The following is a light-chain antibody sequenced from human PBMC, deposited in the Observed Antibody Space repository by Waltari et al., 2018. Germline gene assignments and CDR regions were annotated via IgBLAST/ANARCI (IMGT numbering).Light chain of an antibody. J-gene: IGLJ3*02. CDR1: TLGTQG. Sequence: SYALAPPPSVSVAPGQPAKITCGGDTLGTQGVHWYQQKPGQAPPLVIYDDYDRPAGIPERFSGSNSGNTATLTISRVEAGDEADYYCQVWDNSSDHVVFGGGTKLTVL. V-gene: IGLV3-21*02. CDR2: DDY. CDR3: QVWDNSSDHVV.